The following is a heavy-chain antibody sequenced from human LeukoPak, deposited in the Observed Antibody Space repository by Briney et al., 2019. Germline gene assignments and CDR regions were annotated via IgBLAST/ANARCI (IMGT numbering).Heavy chain of an antibody. V-gene: IGHV1-69*01. CDR3: ASPYSNRYYYYGMDV. J-gene: IGHJ6*02. CDR2: IIPIFGTA. CDR1: GGTFSSYA. D-gene: IGHD4-11*01. Sequence: SVKVSCKASGGTFSSYAISWVRQAPGQGFEWMGGIIPIFGTANYAQKFQGRVTITADESTSTAYMELSSLRSEDTAVYYCASPYSNRYYYYGMDVWGQGTTVTVSS.